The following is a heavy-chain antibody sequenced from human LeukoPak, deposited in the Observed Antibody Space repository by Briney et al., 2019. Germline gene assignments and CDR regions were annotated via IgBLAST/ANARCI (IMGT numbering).Heavy chain of an antibody. CDR2: IYYSGST. CDR1: GGSISSYY. D-gene: IGHD4-17*01. Sequence: SETLSLTCTVSGGSISSYYWNWIRQPPGKGLEWIGYIYYSGSTNYNPSLKSRVTISVDTSKNQFSLKLSSVTAADTAVYYCARNDYGDYSPRGYYYYGMDVWGQGTTVTVSS. CDR3: ARNDYGDYSPRGYYYYGMDV. J-gene: IGHJ6*02. V-gene: IGHV4-59*01.